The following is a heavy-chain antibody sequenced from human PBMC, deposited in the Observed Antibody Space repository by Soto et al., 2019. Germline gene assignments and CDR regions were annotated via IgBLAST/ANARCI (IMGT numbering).Heavy chain of an antibody. Sequence: SETLSLTCAVSGGSIGSDGYSWSWIRQSPGKGLEWIGHIYHSGSTYYNPSLNRRVTITVDTSKNQLSLNLKSMTAADTAVYFCARTFYFDSRGYYYFFFDHWGQGALVTVSS. CDR1: GGSIGSDGYS. V-gene: IGHV4-30-2*06. J-gene: IGHJ4*02. D-gene: IGHD3-22*01. CDR3: ARTFYFDSRGYYYFFFDH. CDR2: IYHSGST.